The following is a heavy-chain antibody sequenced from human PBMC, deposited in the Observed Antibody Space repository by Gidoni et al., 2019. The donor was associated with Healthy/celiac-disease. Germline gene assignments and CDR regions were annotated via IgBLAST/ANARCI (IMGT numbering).Heavy chain of an antibody. V-gene: IGHV3-21*01. CDR2: ISSSSSYI. D-gene: IGHD4-17*01. CDR1: GFPFSSYS. CDR3: ARDLNGDSSFDY. J-gene: IGHJ4*02. Sequence: EVQLVESGGGLVKPGGSLRLSCAASGFPFSSYSRNWVRQAPGKGLEWVASISSSSSYIYYADAVKGRFTISRDNAKNSLYLQMNSLRAEDTAVYYCARDLNGDSSFDYWGQGTLVTVSS.